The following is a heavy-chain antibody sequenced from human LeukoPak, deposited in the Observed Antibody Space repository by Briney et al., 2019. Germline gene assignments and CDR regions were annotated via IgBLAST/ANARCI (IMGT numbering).Heavy chain of an antibody. V-gene: IGHV4-59*08. Sequence: PSETLSLTCTVSGGSISPYYWSWIRQPPGKGLEWIGYIYYSGSTNYSPSLKSRVTISVDTSKNQFSLKLSSVTAADTAVYYCARHALYSSIIRNYYYGMDVWGQGTTVTVSS. J-gene: IGHJ6*02. D-gene: IGHD5-18*01. CDR3: ARHALYSSIIRNYYYGMDV. CDR1: GGSISPYY. CDR2: IYYSGST.